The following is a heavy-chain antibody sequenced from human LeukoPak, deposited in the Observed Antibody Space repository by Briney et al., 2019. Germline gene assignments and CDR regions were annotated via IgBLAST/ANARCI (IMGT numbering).Heavy chain of an antibody. J-gene: IGHJ4*02. CDR2: IKSKTDGGTT. CDR3: TTLTMIVVHNDY. V-gene: IGHV3-15*01. D-gene: IGHD3-22*01. Sequence: GGSLRLSCAASGFXLSNAWISWVRQAPGKGLELVGRIKSKTDGGTTDYAAPVEGRFTISRDDSINTLYLQMNSLKTEDTAVYYCTTLTMIVVHNDYWGQGTLVTVSS. CDR1: GFXLSNAW.